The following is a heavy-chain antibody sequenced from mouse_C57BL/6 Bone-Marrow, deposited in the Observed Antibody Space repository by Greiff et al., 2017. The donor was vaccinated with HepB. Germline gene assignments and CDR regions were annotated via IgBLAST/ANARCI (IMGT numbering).Heavy chain of an antibody. CDR2: IDPSDSYT. CDR1: GYTFTSYW. D-gene: IGHD1-1*01. J-gene: IGHJ1*03. Sequence: VQLQQSGAELVRPGPSVKLSCKASGYTFTSYWMHWVKQRPGQGLEWIGVIDPSDSYTNYNQKFKGKATLTVDTSSSTAYMQLSSLTSEDSAVYYCASKGDYYGSSYWYFDVWGTGTTVTVSS. V-gene: IGHV1-59*01. CDR3: ASKGDYYGSSYWYFDV.